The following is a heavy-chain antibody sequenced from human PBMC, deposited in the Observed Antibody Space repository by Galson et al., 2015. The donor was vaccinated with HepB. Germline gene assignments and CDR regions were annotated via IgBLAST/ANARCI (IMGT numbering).Heavy chain of an antibody. Sequence: ALRLPCAASGFTFSGSAMHCGGQASGLGLEWVGRIRSTANSYATAYAASVKGRFTISRDDSKNTAYLQMNSLKTEDTAVYYCTSSTVTFKSYGMDVWGQGTTVTVSS. CDR2: IRSTANSYAT. CDR3: TSSTVTFKSYGMDV. D-gene: IGHD4-17*01. V-gene: IGHV3-73*01. CDR1: GFTFSGSA. J-gene: IGHJ6*02.